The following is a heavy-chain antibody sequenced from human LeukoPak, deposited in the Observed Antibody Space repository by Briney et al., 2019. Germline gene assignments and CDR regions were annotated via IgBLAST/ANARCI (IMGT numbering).Heavy chain of an antibody. Sequence: PGGSLRLSCAASGFTFSSYWMSWVRQAPGKGLEWVANIKQDGSEKYYVDSVEGRFTISRDNAKNSLYLQMNSLRAEDTAVYYCAREIDLGYYDSSGYSGNFDYWGQGTLVTVTS. D-gene: IGHD3-22*01. CDR3: AREIDLGYYDSSGYSGNFDY. CDR1: GFTFSSYW. CDR2: IKQDGSEK. V-gene: IGHV3-7*01. J-gene: IGHJ4*02.